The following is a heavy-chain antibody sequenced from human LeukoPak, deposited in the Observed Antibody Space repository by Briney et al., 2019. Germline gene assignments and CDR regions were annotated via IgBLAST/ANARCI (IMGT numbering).Heavy chain of an antibody. J-gene: IGHJ4*02. CDR1: GGTFSSYA. Sequence: SVTVSCKASGGTFSSYAISWVRQAPGQGLEWMGRIIPILGIANYAQKFQGRVTITADKSTSTAYMELSSLRSEDTAVYYCARGEGGDYGDYPSDYWGQGTLVTVSS. CDR3: ARGEGGDYGDYPSDY. V-gene: IGHV1-69*04. CDR2: IIPILGIA. D-gene: IGHD4-17*01.